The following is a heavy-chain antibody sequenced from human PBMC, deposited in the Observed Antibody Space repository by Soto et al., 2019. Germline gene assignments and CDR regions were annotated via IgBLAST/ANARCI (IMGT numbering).Heavy chain of an antibody. CDR3: ARSTVTTSVAFDI. Sequence: QVQLVESGGGVVQPGRSLRLSCAASGFTFSSYAMHWVRQAAGKGLEWVAVISYDGSNKYYADSVKGRFTISRDNSKNTLYLQMHSLRAEDTAVYYCARSTVTTSVAFDIWGQGTMVTVSS. D-gene: IGHD4-4*01. J-gene: IGHJ3*02. CDR1: GFTFSSYA. V-gene: IGHV3-30-3*01. CDR2: ISYDGSNK.